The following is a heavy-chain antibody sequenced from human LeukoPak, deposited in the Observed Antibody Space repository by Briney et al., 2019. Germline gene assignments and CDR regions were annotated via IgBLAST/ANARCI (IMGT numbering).Heavy chain of an antibody. CDR1: GYTFTSYY. V-gene: IGHV1-46*01. D-gene: IGHD3-22*01. CDR2: INPSGGST. CDR3: ARDPRASYESSDYYYPGDY. J-gene: IGHJ4*02. Sequence: GASVKVSCKTSGYTFTSYYIHWVRQAPGQGLEWMAIINPSGGSTRYARKFQGRVTMTRDTSTSTVYMELSSPRSEDTAVYYCARDPRASYESSDYYYPGDYWGQGTLVTVSS.